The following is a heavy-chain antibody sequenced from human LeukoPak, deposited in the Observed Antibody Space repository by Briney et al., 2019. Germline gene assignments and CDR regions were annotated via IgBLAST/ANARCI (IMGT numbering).Heavy chain of an antibody. CDR1: GFILSDYN. Sequence: GGSLRLSCAASGFILSDYNMHWVRQAPGKGLEWVAVISYDGSKKYYADSVKGRFTISRDNSKNTLYLQMNSLRAEDTVVYYCAAGYCSTTACSPLEHWGQGTLVTVS. V-gene: IGHV3-30*04. D-gene: IGHD2-2*01. CDR2: ISYDGSKK. CDR3: AAGYCSTTACSPLEH. J-gene: IGHJ1*01.